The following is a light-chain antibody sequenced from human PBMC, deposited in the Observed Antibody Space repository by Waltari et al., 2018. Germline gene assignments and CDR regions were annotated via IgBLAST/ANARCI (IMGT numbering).Light chain of an antibody. V-gene: IGLV1-47*01. Sequence: QSVLTQPPSASATPGQRVTISCSGSSSKVEINYLYWYQQLPVTATKPPIQRNNPRHAGIPHRLAGPKDRTSAPLATSGRRSEDDADYDCATLDVTLSGWVFGGGTQLTVL. J-gene: IGLJ3*02. CDR3: ATLDVTLSGWV. CDR1: SSKVEINY. CDR2: RNN.